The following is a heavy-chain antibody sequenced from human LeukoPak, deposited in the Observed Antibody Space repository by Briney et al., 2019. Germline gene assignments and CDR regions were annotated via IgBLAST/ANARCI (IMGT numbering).Heavy chain of an antibody. Sequence: ASVKVSCKASGYTFTGYYMHWVRQAPGQGLEWMGWINPNSGGTNYAQKFQGRVTMTRDTSISTAYMELSRLRSDDTAVYYCARGSSGYYPPDFDYWGQGTLVTVSS. D-gene: IGHD3-22*01. CDR1: GYTFTGYY. J-gene: IGHJ4*02. V-gene: IGHV1-2*02. CDR2: INPNSGGT. CDR3: ARGSSGYYPPDFDY.